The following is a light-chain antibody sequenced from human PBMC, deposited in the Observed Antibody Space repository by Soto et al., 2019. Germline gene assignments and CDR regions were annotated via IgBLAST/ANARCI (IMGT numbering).Light chain of an antibody. CDR2: AAS. J-gene: IGKJ2*01. Sequence: DIQMTQSPSSVSASVGDRVTITCRASKGISSWLDWYQQKPGKATKLLIYAASSLQSGVPSRFSGSGSGTDFTLTISSLQPEDFAPYYCQQANSFPYTFGQGTKLEIK. CDR3: QQANSFPYT. V-gene: IGKV1-12*01. CDR1: KGISSW.